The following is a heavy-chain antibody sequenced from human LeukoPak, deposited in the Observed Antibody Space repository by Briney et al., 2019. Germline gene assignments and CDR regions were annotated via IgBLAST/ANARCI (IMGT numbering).Heavy chain of an antibody. J-gene: IGHJ3*02. V-gene: IGHV1-18*01. CDR2: ISAYNGNT. Sequence: GASVKVSCKASGYTCTSYGISWVRQAPPQRREWMGWISAYNGNTNYAQKLQGRVTMTTDTSTSTAYMELRSLRSDYTAVYYCARREGKWEAFDIWGQGTMVTVSS. CDR1: GYTCTSYG. D-gene: IGHD1-26*01. CDR3: ARREGKWEAFDI.